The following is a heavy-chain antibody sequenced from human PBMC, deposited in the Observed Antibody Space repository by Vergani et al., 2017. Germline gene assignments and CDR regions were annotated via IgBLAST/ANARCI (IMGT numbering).Heavy chain of an antibody. V-gene: IGHV3-53*05. Sequence: EVQLVETGGGLIQPGGSLRLSCAASGFTVSSNYMSWVRQAPGKGLEWVSVIYSGGSTYYADSVKGRFTISRDNSKNTLYLQMNSLRAEDTAVYYCARGYPDYYYYYMDVWGKGTTVTVSS. D-gene: IGHD2-15*01. CDR1: GFTVSSNY. CDR2: IYSGGST. J-gene: IGHJ6*03. CDR3: ARGYPDYYYYYMDV.